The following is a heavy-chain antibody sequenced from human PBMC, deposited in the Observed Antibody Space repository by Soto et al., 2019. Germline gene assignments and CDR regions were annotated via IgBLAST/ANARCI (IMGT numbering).Heavy chain of an antibody. Sequence: SETLSLTCTVFGGSISSGGYYWSWIRQHPGKGLEWIGYIYYSGSTYYNPSLKSRVTISADTSKNQFSLKLSSVTAADTAVYYCARDQGYEINHWGQGTLVTVSS. CDR1: GGSISSGGYY. D-gene: IGHD5-12*01. CDR3: ARDQGYEINH. V-gene: IGHV4-31*03. J-gene: IGHJ5*02. CDR2: IYYSGST.